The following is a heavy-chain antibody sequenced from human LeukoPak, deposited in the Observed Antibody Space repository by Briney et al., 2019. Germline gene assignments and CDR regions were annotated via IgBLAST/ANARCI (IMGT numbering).Heavy chain of an antibody. Sequence: PGGSLRLSCAASTFTFSSYWMSWVRQAPGKGLEWVANIKQDGSDKYYVDSVKGRFTISRDNAKNSLYLQMNSLRAEDTAVYYCTRDAGTRLKYSFGYGDYWGQGALVTVSS. V-gene: IGHV3-7*01. J-gene: IGHJ4*02. CDR2: IKQDGSDK. D-gene: IGHD5-18*01. CDR1: TFTFSSYW. CDR3: TRDAGTRLKYSFGYGDY.